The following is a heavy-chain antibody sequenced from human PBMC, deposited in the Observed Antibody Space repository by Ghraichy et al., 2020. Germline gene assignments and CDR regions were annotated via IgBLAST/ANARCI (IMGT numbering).Heavy chain of an antibody. V-gene: IGHV4-61*02. Sequence: SETLSLTCTVSGGSISSGSYYWSWIRQPAGKGLEWIGRIYTSGSTNYNPALKSRVTISVDTSKNKFSLKLSSVTAADTAVYYCARSYSSSHPDRTFHYGQDAFDIWGQGTMVTVSS. CDR3: ARSYSSSHPDRTFHYGQDAFDI. CDR1: GGSISSGSYY. J-gene: IGHJ3*02. D-gene: IGHD6-6*01. CDR2: IYTSGST.